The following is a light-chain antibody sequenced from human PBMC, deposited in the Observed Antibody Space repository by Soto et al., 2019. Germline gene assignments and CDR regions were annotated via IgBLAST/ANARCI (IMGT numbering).Light chain of an antibody. CDR1: QSVSNN. CDR2: GAS. CDR3: QQYNNWPRT. V-gene: IGKV3-15*01. J-gene: IGKJ1*01. Sequence: IVMTQSPAILSVSPGGRSSLSCRAGQSVSNNLAWYQQKPGQAPRLLIYGASTRATGIPARFSGSGSGTEFTLTISSLQSEDFAVYYCQQYNNWPRTFGQGTKVDIK.